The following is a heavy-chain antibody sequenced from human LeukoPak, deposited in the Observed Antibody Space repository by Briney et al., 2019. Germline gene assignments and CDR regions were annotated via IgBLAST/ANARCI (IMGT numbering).Heavy chain of an antibody. J-gene: IGHJ2*01. D-gene: IGHD6-19*01. CDR2: VNLQGST. V-gene: IGHV4-4*02. CDR1: GGSISNTNW. Sequence: PSETLSLTCGVSGGSISNTNWWTWFRQPPGKGLEWIGEVNLQGSTNYNPSLKSRVAISVDKSENHISLKLTSVTAADTAVYYCARVLEGSSGQHWYFDLWGRGTLVTVSS. CDR3: ARVLEGSSGQHWYFDL.